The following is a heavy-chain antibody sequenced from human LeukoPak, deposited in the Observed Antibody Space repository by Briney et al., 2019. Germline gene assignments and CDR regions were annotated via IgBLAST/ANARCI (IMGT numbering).Heavy chain of an antibody. V-gene: IGHV3-30*01. CDR3: ARAELASIVVVPAAWEGRGSDYYYYMDV. CDR2: ISYDGSNK. CDR1: GFTFSSYA. D-gene: IGHD2-2*01. J-gene: IGHJ6*03. Sequence: SGGSLRLSCAASGFTFSSYAMHWVRQAPGKGLEWVAVISYDGSNKYYADSVKGRFTISRDNSKNTLYLQMNSLRAEDTAVYYCARAELASIVVVPAAWEGRGSDYYYYMDVWGKGTTVTVSS.